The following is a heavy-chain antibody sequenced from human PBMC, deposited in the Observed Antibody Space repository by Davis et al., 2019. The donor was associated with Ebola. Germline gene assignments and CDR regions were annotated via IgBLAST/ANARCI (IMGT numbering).Heavy chain of an antibody. CDR1: GFAVSDNY. Sequence: GESLKISCAASGFAVSDNYMSWVRQAPGKGLEWVSVFYSGGNRYYADAMKGRFTISRDNSKNTLYLQMNSLTADDTAVYYCAKGDLVAGTTFGAFHLWGQGTMVTVSS. CDR2: FYSGGNR. CDR3: AKGDLVAGTTFGAFHL. V-gene: IGHV3-53*01. D-gene: IGHD1-1*01. J-gene: IGHJ3*01.